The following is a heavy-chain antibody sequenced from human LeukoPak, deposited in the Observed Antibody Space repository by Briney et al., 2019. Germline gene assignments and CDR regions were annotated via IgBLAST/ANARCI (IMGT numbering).Heavy chain of an antibody. D-gene: IGHD1-1*01. CDR2: IYYSGST. CDR1: GGSISSYY. J-gene: IGHJ3*02. CDR3: ARSHLEAFDT. V-gene: IGHV4-59*01. Sequence: SEALSLTCTVSGGSISSYYWSWIRQPPGKGLEWIGYIYYSGSTNYNPSLKSRVTISVDTSKNQFSLKLSSVTAADTAVYYCARSHLEAFDTWGQGTMVTVSS.